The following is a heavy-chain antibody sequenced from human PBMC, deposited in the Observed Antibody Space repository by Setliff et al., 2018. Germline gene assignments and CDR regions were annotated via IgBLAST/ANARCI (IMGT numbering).Heavy chain of an antibody. CDR3: AKEDYSDSSGYYYETPWFDP. CDR2: VWSDGNNQ. J-gene: IGHJ5*02. V-gene: IGHV3-33*06. CDR1: GFTFSSFG. D-gene: IGHD3-22*01. Sequence: GGSLRLSCAAFGFTFSSFGMHWVRQAPGKGLEWVAVVWSDGNNQYYAGSVKGRFTISRDNSQNTVFLQVNSLRPEDSAVYYCAKEDYSDSSGYYYETPWFDPWGQGTLVTVSS.